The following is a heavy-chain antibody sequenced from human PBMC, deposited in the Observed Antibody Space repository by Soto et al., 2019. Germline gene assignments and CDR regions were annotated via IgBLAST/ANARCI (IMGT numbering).Heavy chain of an antibody. J-gene: IGHJ4*02. CDR1: GFTFSSYA. CDR2: ISGSGGST. Sequence: GGSLRLSCAASGFTFSSYAMSWVRQAPGKGLEWVSAISGSGGSTYYADSVKGRFTISRDNSKNTLYLQMNSLRAEDTAVYYCAYEYYDFWSGYPPNDFWAQRTLVTVSS. CDR3: AYEYYDFWSGYPPNDF. D-gene: IGHD3-3*01. V-gene: IGHV3-23*01.